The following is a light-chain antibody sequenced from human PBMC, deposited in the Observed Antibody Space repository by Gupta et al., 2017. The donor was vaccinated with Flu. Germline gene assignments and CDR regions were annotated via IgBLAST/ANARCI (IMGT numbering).Light chain of an antibody. CDR3: SSYAGSNNFV. J-gene: IGLJ1*01. CDR2: EVT. Sequence: QSALTQPPSASGSPGQSVTISCTGTSSDVGGYNYVSWYQQHPGRAPKLMIYEVTKRPSGDPDRFSGSKSGNTASLTVSGLQADDEADYYCSSYAGSNNFVFGTGTKVTVL. V-gene: IGLV2-8*01. CDR1: SSDVGGYNY.